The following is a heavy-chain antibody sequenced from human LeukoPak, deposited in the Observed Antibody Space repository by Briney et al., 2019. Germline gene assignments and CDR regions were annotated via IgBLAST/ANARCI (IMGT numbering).Heavy chain of an antibody. CDR1: GFTFGRYS. CDR2: ISPSSTSI. Sequence: PGGSLRFSVAASGFTFGRYSMNWVRQAPGKGLEWISYISPSSTSIHYADSVKGRFTISRDNAKNSLYLQMNSLRDEDTAVYYCARAVYTGSPDYWGHRNLVSVSS. J-gene: IGHJ4*01. D-gene: IGHD6-13*01. CDR3: ARAVYTGSPDY. V-gene: IGHV3-48*02.